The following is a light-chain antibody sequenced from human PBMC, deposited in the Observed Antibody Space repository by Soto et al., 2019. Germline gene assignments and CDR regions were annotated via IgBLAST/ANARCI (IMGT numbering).Light chain of an antibody. CDR1: QTLNNMN. J-gene: IGKJ2*01. Sequence: DIVLTQSPGTLSLSPGVRASLSCRASQTLNNMNLAWSRQKPGKAPRLLIYGASNRATGTPDRFSGSGSGTESTLTIPGLEPEDFAVYYCQGYGEPPPAFTLGQETKPQI. V-gene: IGKV3-20*01. CDR2: GAS. CDR3: QGYGEPPPAFT.